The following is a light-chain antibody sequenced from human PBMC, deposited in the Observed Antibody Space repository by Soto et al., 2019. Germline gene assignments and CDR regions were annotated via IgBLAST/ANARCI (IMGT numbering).Light chain of an antibody. V-gene: IGKV3D-15*01. CDR3: QQHNQWPIT. J-gene: IGKJ5*01. Sequence: EIVMTHSPATLSVSPCETASLSFSASQSAGNFLAWYQQKPGQAPRLLIYYISTRATGIPARFSGSGSGTEFTLTINSLRSEDSAVYYCQQHNQWPITFGQGTRLEIK. CDR2: YIS. CDR1: QSAGNF.